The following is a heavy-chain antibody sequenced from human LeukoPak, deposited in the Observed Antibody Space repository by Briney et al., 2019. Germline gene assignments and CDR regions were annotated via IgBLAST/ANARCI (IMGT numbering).Heavy chain of an antibody. V-gene: IGHV4-59*12. CDR3: ARDLPLVVVAATGFDP. D-gene: IGHD2-15*01. Sequence: SETLSLTCTVSGGSLTGYYWSWIRQPPGKGLEWIAYVYYTGRTLYNPSLESRVTISVDTSKTQISLKLSSVTAADTAVYYCARDLPLVVVAATGFDPWGQGTLVTVSS. CDR1: GGSLTGYY. CDR2: VYYTGRT. J-gene: IGHJ5*02.